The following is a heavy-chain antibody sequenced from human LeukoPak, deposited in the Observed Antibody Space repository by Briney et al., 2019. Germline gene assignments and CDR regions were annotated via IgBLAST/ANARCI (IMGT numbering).Heavy chain of an antibody. J-gene: IGHJ5*02. CDR2: ISAYNGNT. CDR1: GYTFTTYG. Sequence: GASVRVSCKASGYTFTTYGISWVRQAAGQGLEWMGWISAYNGNTNYAQKLQGRVTMTTDTSTSTAYMELRSLRSDDTAVYYCARLVTSGWSLPWGQGTLVTVSS. CDR3: ARLVTSGWSLP. V-gene: IGHV1-18*04. D-gene: IGHD6-19*01.